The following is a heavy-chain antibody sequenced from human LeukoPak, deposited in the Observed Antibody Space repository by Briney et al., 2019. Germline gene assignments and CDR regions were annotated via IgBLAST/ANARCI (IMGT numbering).Heavy chain of an antibody. D-gene: IGHD3-22*01. CDR1: GYTFTGYY. CDR2: INPNSGGT. CDR3: AKEKHDSSGPMACAFDI. J-gene: IGHJ3*02. V-gene: IGHV1-2*02. Sequence: ASVKVSCKASGYTFTGYYMHWVRQAPGQGLEWMGWINPNSGGTNYAQKFQGRVTMTRDTSISTAYMELSRLRSDDTAVYYCAKEKHDSSGPMACAFDIWGQGTMVTVSS.